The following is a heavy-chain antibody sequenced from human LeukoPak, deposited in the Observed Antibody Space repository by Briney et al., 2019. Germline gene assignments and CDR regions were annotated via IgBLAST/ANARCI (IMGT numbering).Heavy chain of an antibody. J-gene: IGHJ4*02. CDR3: ARLYGTCIDY. D-gene: IGHD2-8*01. CDR2: ISVYNGNT. CDR1: GFTFTSYG. Sequence: RASVKVSCKASGFTFTSYGISWVRQAPGQGLEWMGWISVYNGNTNYAQKLQGRVTMTTDTSTSTAYMELRSLRSDDTAVYYCARLYGTCIDYWGQGTLVTVSS. V-gene: IGHV1-18*01.